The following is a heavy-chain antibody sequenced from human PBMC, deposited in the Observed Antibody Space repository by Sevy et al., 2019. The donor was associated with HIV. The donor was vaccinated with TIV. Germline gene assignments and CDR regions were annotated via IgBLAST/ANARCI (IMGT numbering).Heavy chain of an antibody. D-gene: IGHD3-10*01. J-gene: IGHJ4*02. V-gene: IGHV4-34*01. CDR3: ASGTYYYGSGSYYKSHGPFDY. CDR1: GGSFSGYY. CDR2: INHSGST. Sequence: SETLSLTCAVYGGSFSGYYWSWIRQPPGKGLEWIGEINHSGSTNYNPSLKSRVTISVDTSKNQFSLKLSSVTAADTAVYYCASGTYYYGSGSYYKSHGPFDYWGQGTLVTVSS.